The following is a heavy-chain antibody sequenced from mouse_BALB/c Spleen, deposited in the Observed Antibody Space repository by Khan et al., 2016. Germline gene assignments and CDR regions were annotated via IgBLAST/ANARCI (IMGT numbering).Heavy chain of an antibody. CDR2: ISYDGSN. V-gene: IGHV3-6*02. CDR1: GYSITSGYY. D-gene: IGHD4-1*01. CDR3: ARGGGTWFAY. J-gene: IGHJ3*01. Sequence: EVQLQESGPGLVKPSQSLSLTCSVTGYSITSGYYWNWIRQFPGNKLEWMGYISYDGSNNYNPSLKNRISITRDTSKNQFCLKLNSVTTEDTATYYCARGGGTWFAYWGQGTLVTVSA.